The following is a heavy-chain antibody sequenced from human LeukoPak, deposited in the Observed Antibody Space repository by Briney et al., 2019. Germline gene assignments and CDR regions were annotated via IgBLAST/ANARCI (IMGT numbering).Heavy chain of an antibody. Sequence: SETLSLTCSVSDDSITIYYWTWIRQPPGKGLEWIGYIDHTGTTNYNPSLNSRVTISRDTSKNHFSLQLSSVTAADTAVYFCARGRVSSSTWHSTYYYYFYMDVWGKGTTVAVSS. CDR1: DDSITIYY. CDR2: IDHTGTT. J-gene: IGHJ6*03. V-gene: IGHV4-59*01. D-gene: IGHD4-11*01. CDR3: ARGRVSSSTWHSTYYYYFYMDV.